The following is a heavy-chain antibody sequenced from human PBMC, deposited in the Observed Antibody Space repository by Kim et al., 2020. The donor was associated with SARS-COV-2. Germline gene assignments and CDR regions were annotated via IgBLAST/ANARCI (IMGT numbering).Heavy chain of an antibody. V-gene: IGHV3-21*01. Sequence: SVNGRFTISRDNAKNSLYLQMNSLRAEDTAVYYCARDKDSSGYYYGLFDYWGQGTLVTVSS. CDR3: ARDKDSSGYYYGLFDY. D-gene: IGHD3-22*01. J-gene: IGHJ4*02.